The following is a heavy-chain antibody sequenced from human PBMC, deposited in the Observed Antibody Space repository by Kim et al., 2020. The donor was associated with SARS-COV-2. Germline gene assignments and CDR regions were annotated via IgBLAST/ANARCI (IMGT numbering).Heavy chain of an antibody. D-gene: IGHD3-10*01. Sequence: TSYADSDKGRCTISRDNAKNTLYLQRNSLRAEDTAVYYCAKSGGSGSYYAWGQGTLVTVSS. CDR2: T. J-gene: IGHJ5*02. CDR3: AKSGGSGSYYA. V-gene: IGHV3-23*01.